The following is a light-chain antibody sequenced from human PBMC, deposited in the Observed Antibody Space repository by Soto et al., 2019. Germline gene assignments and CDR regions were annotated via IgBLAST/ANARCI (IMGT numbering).Light chain of an antibody. CDR3: QQYAKAPLT. CDR2: GAS. V-gene: IGKV3-20*01. Sequence: EIVLTQSPGTLSLSPGERATLSCRASQSVSSSYLAWYQQKPGQAPRLVIYGASNRATGVPDRFSASGSGTDFTLTISRLEPEDFAVYYCQQYAKAPLTFGQGTKVDI. J-gene: IGKJ1*01. CDR1: QSVSSSY.